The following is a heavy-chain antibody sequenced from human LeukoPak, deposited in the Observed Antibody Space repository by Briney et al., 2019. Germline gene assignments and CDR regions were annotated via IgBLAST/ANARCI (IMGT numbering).Heavy chain of an antibody. CDR1: GFTFSDYY. CDR3: ARDHYDFWSGYRPLDAFDI. CDR2: ISNSGTTI. J-gene: IGHJ3*02. Sequence: GGSLRLSCAASGFTFSDYYMTWIRQAPGKGLEWVSYISNSGTTIYYAASVKGRFTISRDNAKNSLYLQMNSLRAEDTAVYYCARDHYDFWSGYRPLDAFDIWGQGTMVSVSS. V-gene: IGHV3-11*01. D-gene: IGHD3-3*01.